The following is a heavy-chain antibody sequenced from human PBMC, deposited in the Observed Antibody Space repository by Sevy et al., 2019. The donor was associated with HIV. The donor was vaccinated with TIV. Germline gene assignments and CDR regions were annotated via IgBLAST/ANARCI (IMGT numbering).Heavy chain of an antibody. V-gene: IGHV1-24*01. Sequence: ASVKVSCKVSGYTLTELSMHWLRQAPGKGLEWVGSFDPEDGETVYEHNFQGRVSMTEDTSTDTAYMEVISLKFEDTVVYYCATTKDYYDSSGYPFDYWGQGTLVTVSS. CDR2: FDPEDGET. J-gene: IGHJ4*02. D-gene: IGHD3-22*01. CDR3: ATTKDYYDSSGYPFDY. CDR1: GYTLTELS.